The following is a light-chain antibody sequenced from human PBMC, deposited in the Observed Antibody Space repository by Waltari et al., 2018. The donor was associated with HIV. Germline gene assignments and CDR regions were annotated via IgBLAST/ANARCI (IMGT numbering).Light chain of an antibody. CDR3: AAWDDSLNTYV. V-gene: IGLV1-44*01. CDR2: NTD. Sequence: QSVLTQPPSSSGTPGQRVTISCSGSSSTVGRTTVTWYQQLPGAAPKLLILNTDERPSGVPDRFSGSKSGTSASLAISGLQSEDEADYYCAAWDDSLNTYVFGSGTTVTVL. J-gene: IGLJ1*01. CDR1: SSTVGRTT.